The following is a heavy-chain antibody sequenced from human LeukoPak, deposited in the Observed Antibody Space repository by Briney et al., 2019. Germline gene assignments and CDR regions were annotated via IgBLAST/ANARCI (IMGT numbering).Heavy chain of an antibody. CDR2: ISGSGGTT. CDR3: AKDPSGNYFPNWFDP. Sequence: PGGSLRLSCAASGFTFSSYWMSWVRQAPGKGLEWVSAISGSGGTTYYADSVKGRFTISRDNSNNTLYLQMNSLRAEDTAVYYCAKDPSGNYFPNWFDPWGQGTLVTVSS. J-gene: IGHJ5*02. D-gene: IGHD1-26*01. CDR1: GFTFSSYW. V-gene: IGHV3-23*01.